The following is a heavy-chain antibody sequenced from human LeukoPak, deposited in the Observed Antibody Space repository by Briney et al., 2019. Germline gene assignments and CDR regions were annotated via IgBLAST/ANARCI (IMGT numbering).Heavy chain of an antibody. CDR3: AKEQRIRHCSEGVCMEGYYFDY. CDR2: LSRGGGST. V-gene: IGHV3-23*01. CDR1: GFNFNMFA. J-gene: IGHJ4*02. D-gene: IGHD2-8*01. Sequence: PGGSLRLSCTGSGFNFNMFAIDWVRQAPRQGLEWVSGLSRGGGSTNYADSVKGRFTISRDKSKNMVILQMNSLRPEDTAVYYCAKEQRIRHCSEGVCMEGYYFDYWGQGTLVTVSS.